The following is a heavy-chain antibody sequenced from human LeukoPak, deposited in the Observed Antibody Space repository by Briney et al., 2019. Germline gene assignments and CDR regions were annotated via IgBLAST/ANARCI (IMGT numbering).Heavy chain of an antibody. D-gene: IGHD6-19*01. CDR2: IYYSGST. J-gene: IGHJ4*02. CDR3: ARESTAVAGILDY. V-gene: IGHV4-39*07. CDR1: GGSISIRSYY. Sequence: PSETLSLTCTVSGGSISIRSYYWGWIRQPPGKGLEWIGSIYYSGSTYYNPSLKSRVTISVDTSKNQFSLKLTSVTAADTAVYYCARESTAVAGILDYWGQGTLVTVSS.